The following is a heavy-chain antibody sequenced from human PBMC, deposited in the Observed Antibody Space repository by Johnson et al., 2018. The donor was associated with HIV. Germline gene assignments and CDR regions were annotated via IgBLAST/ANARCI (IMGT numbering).Heavy chain of an antibody. CDR3: ARSIVGATTDAFDI. D-gene: IGHD1-26*01. CDR2: INWNGGST. J-gene: IGHJ3*02. V-gene: IGHV3-20*04. CDR1: GFTFSSYA. Sequence: MLLVESGGGVVQPGRSLRLSCAASGFTFSSYAMHWVRQAPGKGLEWVSGINWNGGSTGYADSVKGRFTISRDNAKNSLYLQMNSLRAEDTAVYYCARSIVGATTDAFDIWGQGTMVTVSS.